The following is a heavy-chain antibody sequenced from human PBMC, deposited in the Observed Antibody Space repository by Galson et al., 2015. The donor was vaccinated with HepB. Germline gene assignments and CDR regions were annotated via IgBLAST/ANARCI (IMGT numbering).Heavy chain of an antibody. J-gene: IGHJ4*02. V-gene: IGHV3-23*01. CDR2: ISNSGGST. CDR3: AKRGSSSSYYFEN. Sequence: SLRLSCAASGFTFSSYAMTWVRQAPGKGLGLEWVSAISNSGGSTYYADSVKGRFTISRDNSKNMLYLQMNSLRAEDTAVYYCAKRGSSSSYYFENWGQGTLVTVSS. CDR1: GFTFSSYA. D-gene: IGHD6-13*01.